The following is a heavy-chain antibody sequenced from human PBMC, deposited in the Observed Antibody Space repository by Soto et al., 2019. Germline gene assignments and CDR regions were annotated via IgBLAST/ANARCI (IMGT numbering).Heavy chain of an antibody. Sequence: GASVKVSCQASGYTFTSYAMHWVRQAPGQRLEWMGWINAGNGNTKYSQKFQGRVTITRDTSASTAYMELSSLRSEDTAVYYCARDYYDSSGYYYWGVWLDPWGQGTLVTVSS. V-gene: IGHV1-3*01. D-gene: IGHD3-22*01. CDR2: INAGNGNT. CDR3: ARDYYDSSGYYYWGVWLDP. J-gene: IGHJ5*02. CDR1: GYTFTSYA.